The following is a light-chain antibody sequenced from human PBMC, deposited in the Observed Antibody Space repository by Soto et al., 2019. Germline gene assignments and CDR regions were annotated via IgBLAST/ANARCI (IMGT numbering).Light chain of an antibody. Sequence: IQMPQSPSSLSASVGDRVTITCRTSQGISNYLAWYQQKSGKAPKLLIYLASTLRSGVSSRFSGSRSGTDFTLTISSLQPEDVATYYCQHYNSYSEAFGQGTKVDIK. J-gene: IGKJ1*01. CDR2: LAS. CDR3: QHYNSYSEA. CDR1: QGISNY. V-gene: IGKV1-27*01.